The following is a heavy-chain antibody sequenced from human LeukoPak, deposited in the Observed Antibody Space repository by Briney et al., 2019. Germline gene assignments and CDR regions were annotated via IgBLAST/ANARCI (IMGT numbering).Heavy chain of an antibody. CDR1: GFIFSSYA. V-gene: IGHV3-23*01. CDR3: AKVRHSSSWDRGGDFLDY. J-gene: IGHJ4*02. Sequence: AGGSLRLSCAASGFIFSSYAMSWVRQAPGKGLEWVSSISDSGSSTYYADSVKGRFTISRDNSKNTLYLQMNSLRAEDTAVYYCAKVRHSSSWDRGGDFLDYWGQGTLVTVSS. D-gene: IGHD6-13*01. CDR2: ISDSGSST.